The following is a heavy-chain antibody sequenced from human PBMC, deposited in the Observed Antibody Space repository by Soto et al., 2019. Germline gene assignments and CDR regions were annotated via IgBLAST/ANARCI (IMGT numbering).Heavy chain of an antibody. Sequence: SETLSLTCAVYGGSFSGYYWSWIRQPPGKGLEWIGEINHSGSTNYNPSLKSRVTISVDTSKNQFSLRLSSVTAADTAVYYCARDAPGIVVVPAAIGWFDPWGQGTLVTVSS. CDR2: INHSGST. J-gene: IGHJ5*02. D-gene: IGHD2-2*01. CDR1: GGSFSGYY. CDR3: ARDAPGIVVVPAAIGWFDP. V-gene: IGHV4-34*01.